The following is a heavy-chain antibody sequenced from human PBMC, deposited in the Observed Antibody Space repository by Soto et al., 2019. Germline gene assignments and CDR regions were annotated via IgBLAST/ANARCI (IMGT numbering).Heavy chain of an antibody. V-gene: IGHV4-31*03. CDR3: ARAPTPHWNHYGMDV. D-gene: IGHD1-1*01. J-gene: IGHJ6*02. CDR1: GGSISSVGYY. Sequence: SQTLSLTCTVSGGSISSVGYYWSWIRQHPGKGLEWIGYIYYSGSTYYNPSLKSRVTISVDTSKNQFSLKLSSVTAADTAVYYCARAPTPHWNHYGMDVWGQGTTVTVSS. CDR2: IYYSGST.